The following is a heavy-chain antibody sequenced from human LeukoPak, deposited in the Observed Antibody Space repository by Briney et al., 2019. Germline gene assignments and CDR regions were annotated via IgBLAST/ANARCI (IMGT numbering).Heavy chain of an antibody. CDR1: GYTFTSYD. Sequence: PSVKASCKASGYTFTSYDINWVRQATGQALEWMGWMNPNSGNTGYAQKFQGRVTMTRTTSISTAYMGLSSLRSEDTAVYYCASSEGDMTAFDYWGQGTLVTVSS. CDR3: ASSEGDMTAFDY. CDR2: MNPNSGNT. V-gene: IGHV1-8*01. D-gene: IGHD1-26*01. J-gene: IGHJ4*02.